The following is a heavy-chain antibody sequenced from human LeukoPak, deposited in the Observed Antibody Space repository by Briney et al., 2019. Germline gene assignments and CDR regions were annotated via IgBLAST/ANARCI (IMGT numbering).Heavy chain of an antibody. V-gene: IGHV4-30-2*01. CDR3: ARVGGYASWYFDL. CDR1: GGSISSGGYS. J-gene: IGHJ2*01. Sequence: PSQTLSLTCAVSGGSISSGGYSWSWIRQPPGKDLEWIGYIYHSGSTYYNPSLKSRVTISVDRSKNQFSLKLSSVTAADTAVYYCARVGGYASWYFDLWGRGTLVTVSS. CDR2: IYHSGST. D-gene: IGHD6-25*01.